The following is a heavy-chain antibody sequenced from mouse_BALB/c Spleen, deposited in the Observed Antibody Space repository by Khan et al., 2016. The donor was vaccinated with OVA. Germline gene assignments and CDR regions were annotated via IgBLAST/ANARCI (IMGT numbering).Heavy chain of an antibody. D-gene: IGHD2-4*01. CDR1: GFSLTSYG. CDR3: ARNYDYDEGLAY. CDR2: IWSGGIT. Sequence: QVQLKQLGPGLVQPSQSLSITCTVFGFSLTSYGVHWVRQSLGKGLEWLGVIWSGGITDYSAAFISRMSISQDNSNSQVFFKMNSLQANDTAIYYCARNYDYDEGLAYWGQGTLVTVSA. V-gene: IGHV2-2*02. J-gene: IGHJ3*01.